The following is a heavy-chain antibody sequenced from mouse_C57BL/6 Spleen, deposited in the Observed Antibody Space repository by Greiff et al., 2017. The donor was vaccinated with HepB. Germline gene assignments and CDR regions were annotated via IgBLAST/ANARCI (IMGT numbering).Heavy chain of an antibody. CDR3: ARKALYYGNYFDY. V-gene: IGHV5-17*01. D-gene: IGHD2-1*01. J-gene: IGHJ2*01. Sequence: EVQRVESGGGLVKPGGSLKLSCAASGFTFSDYGMHWVRQAPEKGLEWVAYISSGSSTIYYADTVKGRFTISRDNAKNTLFLQMTSLRSEDTAMYYCARKALYYGNYFDYWGQGTTLTVSS. CDR2: ISSGSSTI. CDR1: GFTFSDYG.